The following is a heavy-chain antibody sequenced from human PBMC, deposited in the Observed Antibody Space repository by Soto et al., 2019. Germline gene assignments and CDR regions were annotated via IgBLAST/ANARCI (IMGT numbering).Heavy chain of an antibody. Sequence: PSETLSLTCTFSGGSISSYYCTWFLQPPGKGLEWIGYIYYSGSTNYNPSLKSRVTISVDTSKNQFSLKLSSVTAADTAVYYCARAGGSSSSFDNRGQGTLVTVSS. CDR3: ARAGGSSSSFDN. V-gene: IGHV4-59*01. J-gene: IGHJ4*02. D-gene: IGHD6-13*01. CDR2: IYYSGST. CDR1: GGSISSYY.